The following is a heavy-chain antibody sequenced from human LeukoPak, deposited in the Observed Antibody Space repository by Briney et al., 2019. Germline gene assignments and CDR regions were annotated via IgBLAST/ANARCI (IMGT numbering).Heavy chain of an antibody. Sequence: PGGSLRLSCAASGFTFSNYAMTWVRQAPGKRLEWVSSISGSGGGRYYADAVKGRLTISRDNSKNTLYLQMNSLRAEDTAVYYCAKEGFDSWGQGTLVTVSS. CDR2: ISGSGGGR. CDR3: AKEGFDS. J-gene: IGHJ4*02. CDR1: GFTFSNYA. V-gene: IGHV3-23*01.